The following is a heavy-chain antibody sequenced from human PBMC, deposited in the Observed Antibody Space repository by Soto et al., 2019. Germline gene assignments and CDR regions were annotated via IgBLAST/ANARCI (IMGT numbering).Heavy chain of an antibody. CDR1: GGSISSYY. J-gene: IGHJ6*02. CDR2: IYYSGST. D-gene: IGHD3-3*01. Sequence: KPSETLSLTCTVSGGSISSYYWSWIRQPPGKGLEWIGYIYYSGSTNYNPSLKSRVTISVDTSKNQFSLKLSSVTAADTAVYYCASTSIPSYYDFWSGYSLYYYYYGMDVWGQGTTVTVSS. CDR3: ASTSIPSYYDFWSGYSLYYYYYGMDV. V-gene: IGHV4-59*01.